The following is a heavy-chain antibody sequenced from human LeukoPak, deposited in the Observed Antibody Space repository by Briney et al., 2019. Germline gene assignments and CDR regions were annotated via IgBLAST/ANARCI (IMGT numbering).Heavy chain of an antibody. Sequence: SETLSLTCTVSGYSISSGYYWGWIRQPPGKGLEWIGSMYYSGSTYYNPSLKSRVTISVDRSKNQFSLKLSYVTAADTAVYYCARGIVRGIAAPTESYYYYYMDVWGKGTTVTVSS. CDR3: ARGIVRGIAAPTESYYYYYMDV. J-gene: IGHJ6*03. CDR2: MYYSGST. V-gene: IGHV4-38-2*02. D-gene: IGHD6-13*01. CDR1: GYSISSGYY.